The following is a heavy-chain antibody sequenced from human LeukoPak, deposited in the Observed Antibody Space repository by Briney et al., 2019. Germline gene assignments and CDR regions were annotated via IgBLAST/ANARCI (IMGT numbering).Heavy chain of an antibody. Sequence: GGSQRLSCAASGFTFSTYSMSWVRQAPGKGLEWVSGISASGGDTWYPDSVKGRFTISRDNSKNTLFLQMNSLRVEDTAIYYCAKDAAGPEYWGQGTRVTVSS. CDR3: AKDAAGPEY. J-gene: IGHJ4*02. CDR2: ISASGGDT. CDR1: GFTFSTYS. V-gene: IGHV3-23*01. D-gene: IGHD6-13*01.